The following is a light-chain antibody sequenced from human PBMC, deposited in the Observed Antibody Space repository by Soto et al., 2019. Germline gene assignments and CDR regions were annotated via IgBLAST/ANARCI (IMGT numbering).Light chain of an antibody. J-gene: IGKJ1*01. V-gene: IGKV3-20*01. CDR3: QQYGSSPGT. Sequence: EIVLTQSPGTLSLSPVEIATLSFMASQSVTSNYLAWYQQKPGQAPRLLIFGASIRDTGIPDRFSGSGSGTDFTLTISRLEPEDFAVYYCQQYGSSPGTFGQGTKVDIK. CDR1: QSVTSNY. CDR2: GAS.